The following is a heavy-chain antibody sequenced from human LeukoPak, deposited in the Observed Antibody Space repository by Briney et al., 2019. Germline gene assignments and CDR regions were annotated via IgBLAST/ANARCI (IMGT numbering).Heavy chain of an antibody. CDR3: ARGYYYDSSGYFYFDY. CDR2: IYYSGST. D-gene: IGHD3-22*01. V-gene: IGHV4-59*08. J-gene: IGHJ4*02. CDR1: GGSISSYY. Sequence: PSETLSLTCTVSGGSISSYYWSWIRQPPGKGLEWIGYIYYSGSTNYNPSLKSRVTISVDTPKNQFSLKLSSVTAADTAVYYCARGYYYDSSGYFYFDYWGQGTLVTVSS.